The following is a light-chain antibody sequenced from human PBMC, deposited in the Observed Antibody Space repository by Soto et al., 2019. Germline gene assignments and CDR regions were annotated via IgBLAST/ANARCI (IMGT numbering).Light chain of an antibody. CDR2: DTS. CDR3: QQYGTSEII. Sequence: SLLTQSXXXLXLSXXXIATLXXXSSQTLSNSFIAWYQQKPGQAPRLLIYDTSSRATGVPDRYSASGSGTDFTLTISRLEPEDFAVFFCQQYGTSEIIFGQGTRLEIK. V-gene: IGKV3-20*01. J-gene: IGKJ5*01. CDR1: QTLSNSF.